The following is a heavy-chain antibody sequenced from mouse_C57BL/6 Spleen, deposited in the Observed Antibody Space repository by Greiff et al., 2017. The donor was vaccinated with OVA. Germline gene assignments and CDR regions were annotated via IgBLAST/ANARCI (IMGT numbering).Heavy chain of an antibody. CDR2: IDPENGDT. J-gene: IGHJ3*01. V-gene: IGHV14-4*01. Sequence: VQLKQSGAELVRPGASVKLSCTASGFNIKDDYMHWVKQRPEQGLEWIGWIDPENGDTEYASKFQGKATITADTSSNTAYLQLSSLTSEDTAVYYCTPYSNYAYWGQGTLVTVSA. D-gene: IGHD2-5*01. CDR3: TPYSNYAY. CDR1: GFNIKDDY.